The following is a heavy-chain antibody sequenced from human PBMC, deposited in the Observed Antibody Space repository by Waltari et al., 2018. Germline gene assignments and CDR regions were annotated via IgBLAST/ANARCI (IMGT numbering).Heavy chain of an antibody. CDR3: ARGGGAWDIEVP. CDR1: GFTASGNS. J-gene: IGHJ5*02. CDR2: LYSGGRT. V-gene: IGHV3-53*02. D-gene: IGHD2-15*01. Sequence: EVQLVETGGGLIQPGGSLRLSCAASGFTASGNSMSWVRQAPGKGLEGVSVLYSGGRTYYAESGKGRFTISRDKSKNTLYLQMNSLRAEDTAVYYCARGGGAWDIEVPWGQGTLVTVSS.